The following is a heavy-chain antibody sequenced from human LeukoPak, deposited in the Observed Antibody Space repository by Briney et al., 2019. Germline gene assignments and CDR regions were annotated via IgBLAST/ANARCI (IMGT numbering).Heavy chain of an antibody. CDR1: GFTFGTSW. D-gene: IGHD3-9*01. CDR2: TSPNGRDT. CDR3: ARSEPGGGILTVSPNDY. V-gene: IGHV3-7*01. Sequence: GGSLRLSCAASGFTFGTSWMSWFRRAPGTGLQWVAHTSPNGRDTYYVDSGKGRFIISRDNPKNSLYLQMNSLRAEDTAVYYCARSEPGGGILTVSPNDYWGQGTLVTVSS. J-gene: IGHJ4*02.